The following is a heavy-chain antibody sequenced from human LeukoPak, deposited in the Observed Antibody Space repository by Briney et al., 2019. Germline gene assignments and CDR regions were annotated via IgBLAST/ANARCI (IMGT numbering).Heavy chain of an antibody. CDR2: ISHSGST. Sequence: SETLSLTCTVSGYSISSTYYGGWSRPPPGKGVEWIATISHSGSTYYTPSLERRLTISRDTPRNHFSLRLSSVTAADTAVYYCARVNAPVATFDYWGLGTLVAVSS. CDR1: GYSISSTYY. J-gene: IGHJ4*02. D-gene: IGHD1-1*01. V-gene: IGHV4-38-2*02. CDR3: ARVNAPVATFDY.